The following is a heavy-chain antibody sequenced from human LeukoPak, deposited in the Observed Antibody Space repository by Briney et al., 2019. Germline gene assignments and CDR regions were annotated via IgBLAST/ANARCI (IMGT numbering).Heavy chain of an antibody. Sequence: KPGGSLRLSCAASGFSFSDYFFTWVRQAPGQGLEWLAYISRSGVGIAYADSVKGRFTISRDNANDLVYLQMNSLRPEDTGVYYCARDSVPGSTGYFYSMDIWGKGATVTVSS. J-gene: IGHJ6*03. D-gene: IGHD4-17*01. CDR3: ARDSVPGSTGYFYSMDI. CDR2: ISRSGVGI. CDR1: GFSFSDYF. V-gene: IGHV3-11*04.